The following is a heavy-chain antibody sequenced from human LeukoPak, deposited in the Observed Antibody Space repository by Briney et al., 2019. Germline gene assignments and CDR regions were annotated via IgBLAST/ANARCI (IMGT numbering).Heavy chain of an antibody. CDR1: GFTFSNSW. CDR2: IKQDGSEK. J-gene: IGHJ4*02. V-gene: IGHV3-7*03. Sequence: PGGSLRLSCAASGFTFSNSWMTWVRQAPGKGLEWVANIKQDGSEKYYVDSVKGRFTISRDNAKNSLYLQMNSLRAEDTAVYYCAKNKYGCSSTSCYGLDYWGQGTLVTVSS. CDR3: AKNKYGCSSTSCYGLDY. D-gene: IGHD2-2*01.